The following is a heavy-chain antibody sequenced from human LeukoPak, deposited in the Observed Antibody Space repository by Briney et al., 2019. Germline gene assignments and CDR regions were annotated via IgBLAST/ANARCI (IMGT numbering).Heavy chain of an antibody. CDR2: INHSGST. Sequence: SETLSLTCAVYGGSFNGYYWSWIRQPPGKGLEWIGEINHSGSTNYNPSLKSRVTISVDTSRNQFSLKLSSVTAADTAVYYCAHKGYSSSSDYYYYGMDVWGQGTTVTVSS. V-gene: IGHV4-34*01. J-gene: IGHJ6*02. CDR3: AHKGYSSSSDYYYYGMDV. CDR1: GGSFNGYY. D-gene: IGHD6-6*01.